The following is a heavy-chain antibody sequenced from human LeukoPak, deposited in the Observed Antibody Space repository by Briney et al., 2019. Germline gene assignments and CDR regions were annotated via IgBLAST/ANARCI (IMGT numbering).Heavy chain of an antibody. D-gene: IGHD3-10*01. CDR2: IYSGGST. CDR3: ARALNYGSGAPSWFDP. V-gene: IGHV3-53*01. J-gene: IGHJ5*02. Sequence: GGSLRLSCADPGFTVSSNYMSGVRQAPGKGLEWVSVIYSGGSTYYADSVKGRFTISRDNSKNTMYLQMNSLRAEDTAVYYCARALNYGSGAPSWFDPWGQGTLVTVSS. CDR1: GFTVSSNY.